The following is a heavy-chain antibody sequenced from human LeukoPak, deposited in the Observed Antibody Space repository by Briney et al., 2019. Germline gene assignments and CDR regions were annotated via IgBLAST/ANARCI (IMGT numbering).Heavy chain of an antibody. CDR2: ISDSGST. Sequence: SETLSLTCTVSGGSINGYFWTWIRQPPGKGLEWIGYISDSGSTNYNPSLKSRVTLSVDSSNTEFSLRLNSVTAADTAVYYCARVFRGAVTSNWFDPWGQGTPVTVSS. CDR1: GGSINGYF. CDR3: ARVFRGAVTSNWFDP. J-gene: IGHJ5*02. D-gene: IGHD4-17*01. V-gene: IGHV4-59*01.